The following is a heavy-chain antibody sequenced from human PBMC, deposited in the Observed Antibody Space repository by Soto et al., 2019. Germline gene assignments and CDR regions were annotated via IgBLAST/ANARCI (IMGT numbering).Heavy chain of an antibody. J-gene: IGHJ6*02. Sequence: SVQLCCKASGGTFSSYAISWVRQAPGQGLEWMGGIIPIFGTANYAQKFQGRVTITADKSTSTAYMELSSLRSEDTAVYYCARASIFGVVIMYGMDVWGQGTTVTVSS. CDR3: ARASIFGVVIMYGMDV. D-gene: IGHD3-3*01. CDR1: GGTFSSYA. V-gene: IGHV1-69*06. CDR2: IIPIFGTA.